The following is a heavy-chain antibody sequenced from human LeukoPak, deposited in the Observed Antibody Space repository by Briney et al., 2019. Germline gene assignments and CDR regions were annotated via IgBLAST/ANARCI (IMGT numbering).Heavy chain of an antibody. J-gene: IGHJ5*02. D-gene: IGHD3-3*01. V-gene: IGHV4-38-2*02. CDR2: IYHSGST. Sequence: SETLSLTCAVYGGSFSGYYWGWIRQPPGKGLEWIGSIYHSGSTYYNPSLKSRVTISVDTSKNQFSLKLSSVTAADTAVYYCARERRGTIFGVVLIGSNWFDPWGQGTLVTVSS. CDR1: GGSFSGYY. CDR3: ARERRGTIFGVVLIGSNWFDP.